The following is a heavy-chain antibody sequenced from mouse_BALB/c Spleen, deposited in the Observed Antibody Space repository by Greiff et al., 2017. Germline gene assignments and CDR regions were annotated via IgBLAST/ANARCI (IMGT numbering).Heavy chain of an antibody. CDR1: GFTFSSYG. CDR3: ARDYRYDVDAMDY. J-gene: IGHJ4*01. CDR2: ISSGGSYT. Sequence: EVQGVESGGDLVKPGGSLKLSCAASGFTFSSYGMSWVRQTPDKRLEWVATISSGGSYTYYPDSVKGRFTISRDNAKNTLYLQMSSLKSEDTAMYYCARDYRYDVDAMDYWGQGTSVTVSS. D-gene: IGHD2-14*01. V-gene: IGHV5-6*01.